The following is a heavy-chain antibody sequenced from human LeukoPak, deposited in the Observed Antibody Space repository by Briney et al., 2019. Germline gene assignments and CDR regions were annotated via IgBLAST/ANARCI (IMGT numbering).Heavy chain of an antibody. V-gene: IGHV1-69*05. J-gene: IGHJ4*02. CDR3: ARVCSSTSCYGY. CDR1: GGTFSSYA. Sequence: SVKVSCKASGGTFSSYAISWVRQAPGQGLEWMGGIIPIFGTANYAQKLQGRVTITTDESTSTAYMELSSLRSEDTAVYYCARVCSSTSCYGYWGQGTLVTVSS. D-gene: IGHD2-2*01. CDR2: IIPIFGTA.